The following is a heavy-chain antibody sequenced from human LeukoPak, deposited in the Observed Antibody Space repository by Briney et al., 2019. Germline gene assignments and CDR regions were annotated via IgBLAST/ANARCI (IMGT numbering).Heavy chain of an antibody. CDR1: GGSVSSGSYY. V-gene: IGHV4-61*01. D-gene: IGHD3-16*02. CDR3: ARVPRGYYDYVWGSYRQGYLDY. CDR2: IYYSGST. J-gene: IGHJ4*02. Sequence: SETLSLTCTVSGGSVSSGSYYWSWIRQPPGKGLEWIGYIYYSGSTNYNPSLKSRVTISVDTSKNQFSLKLSSVTAADTAVYYCARVPRGYYDYVWGSYRQGYLDYWGQGTLVTVSS.